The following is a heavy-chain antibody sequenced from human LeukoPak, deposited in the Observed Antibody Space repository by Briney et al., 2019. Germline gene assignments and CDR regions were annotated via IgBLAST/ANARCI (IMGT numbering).Heavy chain of an antibody. D-gene: IGHD6-13*01. V-gene: IGHV3-15*01. CDR1: GFTFSNAW. J-gene: IGHJ4*02. Sequence: GGSLRLSCAASGFTFSNAWMSWVRQAPGKGLEWVGRIKSKTDGGTTDYAAPVKGRFAISRDDSKNTLYLQMNSLKTEDTAVYYCTTEGIAAAGYHFDYWGQGTLVTVSS. CDR2: IKSKTDGGTT. CDR3: TTEGIAAAGYHFDY.